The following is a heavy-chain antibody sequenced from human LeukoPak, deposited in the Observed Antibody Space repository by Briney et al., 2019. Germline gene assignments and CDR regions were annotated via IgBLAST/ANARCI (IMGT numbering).Heavy chain of an antibody. V-gene: IGHV1-2*02. D-gene: IGHD2-15*01. J-gene: IGHJ4*02. Sequence: ASVKVSCKASGYAFTYYYIHWVRQAPGQGLEWMGWINPNSGGTKYAQNFQGRVIMTRDTSISTADMEVSRLTSDDTAVYYCARSTAVVVTASTHFDYWGQGTLVTVSS. CDR2: INPNSGGT. CDR1: GYAFTYYY. CDR3: ARSTAVVVTASTHFDY.